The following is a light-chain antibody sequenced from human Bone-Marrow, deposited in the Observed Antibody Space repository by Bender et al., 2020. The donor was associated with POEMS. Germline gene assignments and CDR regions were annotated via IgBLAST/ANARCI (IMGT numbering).Light chain of an antibody. V-gene: IGLV2-14*03. CDR1: SSDIGSYNY. CDR3: CSYAGSSTV. J-gene: IGLJ2*01. Sequence: QSALTQPAAVSGSPGQSITISCTGTSSDIGSYNYVSWYQQHPGKAPNLLIHGVTDRPSGVSHRFSGSKSGNTASLTISGLQPEDEADYYCCSYAGSSTVFGGGTKLTVL. CDR2: GVT.